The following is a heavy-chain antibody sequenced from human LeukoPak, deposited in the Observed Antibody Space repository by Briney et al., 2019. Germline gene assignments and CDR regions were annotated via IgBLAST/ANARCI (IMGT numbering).Heavy chain of an antibody. CDR2: INHSGST. J-gene: IGHJ4*02. V-gene: IGHV4-34*01. D-gene: IGHD6-6*01. CDR3: ARALPSSSDPFDY. Sequence: SETLSLTCAVYGGSFSGYYWSWIRQPPGKGLEWIGEINHSGSTNYSPSLKSRVTISVDTSKNQFSLKLSSVTAADTAVYYCARALPSSSDPFDYWGQGTLDTVSS. CDR1: GGSFSGYY.